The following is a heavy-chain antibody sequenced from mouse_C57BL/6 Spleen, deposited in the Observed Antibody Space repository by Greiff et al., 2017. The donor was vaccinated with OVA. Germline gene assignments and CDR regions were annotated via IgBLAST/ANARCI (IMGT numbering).Heavy chain of an antibody. CDR3: ARSGGLSYFDY. V-gene: IGHV14-3*01. CDR1: GFNIKNTY. CDR2: IDPANGNT. D-gene: IGHD6-1*01. Sequence: EVKLMESVAELVRPGASVKLSCTASGFNIKNTYMHWVKQRPEQGLEWIGRIDPANGNTKYAPKFQGKATITADTASNTASLQLSSLRSEDTAMYYCARSGGLSYFDYWGQGTTLTVSS. J-gene: IGHJ2*01.